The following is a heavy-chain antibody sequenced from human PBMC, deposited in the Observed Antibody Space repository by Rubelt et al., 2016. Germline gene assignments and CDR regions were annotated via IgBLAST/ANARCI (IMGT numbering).Heavy chain of an antibody. V-gene: IGHV4-34*01. Sequence: QVQLQQWGAGLLKPSATLSLTCAVYGGSFSGYYWSWIRQPPGKGLEWIGEINHSGSTNSNPSLKSRITMSVDASKNQFSLKLNSVTAADTAVYFCARGWGSRWYYFDYWGQGILVTVSS. J-gene: IGHJ4*02. CDR1: GGSFSGYY. CDR3: ARGWGSRWYYFDY. CDR2: INHSGST. D-gene: IGHD6-13*01.